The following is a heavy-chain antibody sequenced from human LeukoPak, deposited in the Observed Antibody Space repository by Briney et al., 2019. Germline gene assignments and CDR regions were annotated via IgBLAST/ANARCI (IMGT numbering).Heavy chain of an antibody. J-gene: IGHJ4*02. V-gene: IGHV3-30*04. CDR3: ARDRYSSGWYYFDY. Sequence: GRSLRLSCAASGFTFSSYAMHWVRQAPGKGLEWVAVISYDGSNKYCADSVKGRFTISRDNSKNTLYLQMNSLRAEDTAVYYCARDRYSSGWYYFDYWGQGTLVTVSS. CDR1: GFTFSSYA. CDR2: ISYDGSNK. D-gene: IGHD6-19*01.